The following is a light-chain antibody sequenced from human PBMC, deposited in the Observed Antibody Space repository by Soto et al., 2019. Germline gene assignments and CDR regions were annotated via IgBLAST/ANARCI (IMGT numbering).Light chain of an antibody. CDR2: EVD. CDR3: TSFTGTSAPWV. CDR1: SSDVGRYNY. J-gene: IGLJ3*02. V-gene: IGLV2-14*01. Sequence: QSALTQPASVSGSPGQSITISCTGTSSDVGRYNYVSWYQLHPGKAPKLMIYEVDYRPSGVSDRFSGSKSGNTASLTISGLQAEDEADYYCTSFTGTSAPWVFGGGTKLTVL.